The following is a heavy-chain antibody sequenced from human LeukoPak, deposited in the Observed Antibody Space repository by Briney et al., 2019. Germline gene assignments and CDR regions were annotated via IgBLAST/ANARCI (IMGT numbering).Heavy chain of an antibody. J-gene: IGHJ4*02. CDR3: ARGKDYFGY. Sequence: SETLSLTCTVSGGSISSYYWSWIRQPPGKGLEWIGYIYHSGSTNHNPSLKSRVTISVDTSKNQFSLRLNSVTAADTAIYYCARGKDYFGYWGQGTLVTVSS. CDR2: IYHSGST. V-gene: IGHV4-59*01. CDR1: GGSISSYY.